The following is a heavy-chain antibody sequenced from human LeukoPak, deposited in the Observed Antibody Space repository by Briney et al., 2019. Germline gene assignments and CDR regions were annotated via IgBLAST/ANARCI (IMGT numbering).Heavy chain of an antibody. Sequence: GGSLRLSCAASGFTFSSYAMHWVRQAPGKGLEWVAVISYDGSNKYYADSVKGRFTISRDNSKNTLYLQMNSLRAEDTALYYCAKEGFDYWGQGTLVTVSS. CDR3: AKEGFDY. CDR2: ISYDGSNK. J-gene: IGHJ4*02. CDR1: GFTFSSYA. V-gene: IGHV3-30-3*01.